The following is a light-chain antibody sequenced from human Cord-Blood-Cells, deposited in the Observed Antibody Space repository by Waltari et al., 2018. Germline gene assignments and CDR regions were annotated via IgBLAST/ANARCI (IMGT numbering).Light chain of an antibody. V-gene: IGKV2-28*01. CDR1: QSLLHSNGYNY. J-gene: IGKJ3*01. CDR2: LGY. CDR3: MQALQTPFT. Sequence: DIVMTQSPLSLPVTPGEPASISCRSSQSLLHSNGYNYLDWYLQKPGQSPQLLIYLGYNRASGVPDRFSGSGSGKEFTLKISRVEADDVGVYYCMQALQTPFTFGPGTKVDIK.